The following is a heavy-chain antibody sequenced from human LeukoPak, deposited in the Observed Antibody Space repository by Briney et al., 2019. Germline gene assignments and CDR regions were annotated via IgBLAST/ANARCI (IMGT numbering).Heavy chain of an antibody. V-gene: IGHV3-64*01. D-gene: IGHD1-26*01. CDR1: GFTFGDYA. CDR2: ISSNGGST. Sequence: PGGSLRLSCTASGFTFGDYAMSWVRQAPGKGLEYVSAISSNGGSTYYANSVKGRFTISRDNSKNTLYLQMGSLRAEDMAVYYCARDQPWEGMDVWGQGTTVTVSS. CDR3: ARDQPWEGMDV. J-gene: IGHJ6*02.